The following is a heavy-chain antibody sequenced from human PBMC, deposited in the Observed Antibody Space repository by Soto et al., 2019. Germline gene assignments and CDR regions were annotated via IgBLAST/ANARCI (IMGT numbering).Heavy chain of an antibody. CDR2: IYYSGST. CDR1: GGSISSGDYY. Sequence: SETLSLSCTVSGGSISSGDYYWSWIRQPPGKGLEWIGYIYYSGSTYYNPSLKSRVTISVDTSKNQFSLKLSSVTAADTAVYYCARHFSPEMYYDILTGYYGMDVWGQGTTVTVS. CDR3: ARHFSPEMYYDILTGYYGMDV. V-gene: IGHV4-30-4*01. D-gene: IGHD3-9*01. J-gene: IGHJ6*02.